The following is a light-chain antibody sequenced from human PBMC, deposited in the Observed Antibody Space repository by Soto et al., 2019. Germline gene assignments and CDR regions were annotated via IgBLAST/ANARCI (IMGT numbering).Light chain of an antibody. CDR1: QTVSSNY. V-gene: IGKV3-20*01. CDR2: GAS. J-gene: IGKJ5*01. CDR3: QQYTSPPTT. Sequence: EIVLTQSPDTLSLSPGERATLSCRASQTVSSNYLAWCQQRPGQAPRLLIYGASTRAAGIPDRFSGSGSGTDFTLTITRLEPEDSEVYFCQQYTSPPTTFGQGTRLEIK.